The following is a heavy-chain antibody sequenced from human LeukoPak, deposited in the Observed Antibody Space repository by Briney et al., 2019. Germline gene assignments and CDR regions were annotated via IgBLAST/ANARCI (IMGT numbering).Heavy chain of an antibody. Sequence: GGSLRLSCAASGFTFNNYAMNWVRQAPGKGLEWVSTISGFGGSTYYADSVKGRFTISRDNSKNTVDLQMNSLRAEDTAVYYCAKDTEFHFDYWGQGILATVSS. CDR2: ISGFGGST. D-gene: IGHD2-8*02. CDR3: AKDTEFHFDY. CDR1: GFTFNNYA. J-gene: IGHJ4*02. V-gene: IGHV3-23*01.